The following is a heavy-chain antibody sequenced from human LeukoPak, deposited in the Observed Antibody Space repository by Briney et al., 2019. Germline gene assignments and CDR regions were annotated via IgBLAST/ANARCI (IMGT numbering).Heavy chain of an antibody. CDR2: INHSGST. V-gene: IGHV4-34*01. CDR3: ARVGGYGDEKTRIDY. J-gene: IGHJ4*02. CDR1: GGSFSGYY. D-gene: IGHD4-17*01. Sequence: SETLSLTCAVYGGSFSGYYWSWIRQPPGKGLEWIGEINHSGSTNYNPSLKSRVTISVDTSKNQFSLKLSSVTAADPAVYYCARVGGYGDEKTRIDYWGQGTLVTVSS.